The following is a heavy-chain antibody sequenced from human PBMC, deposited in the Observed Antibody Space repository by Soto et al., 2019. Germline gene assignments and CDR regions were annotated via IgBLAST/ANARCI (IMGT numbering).Heavy chain of an antibody. V-gene: IGHV3-7*01. D-gene: IGHD6-19*01. J-gene: IGHJ4*02. CDR2: IKTDGGEK. CDR1: GFTFSRYW. Sequence: EVQLVESGGGLVQPGGSLRLSCAASGFTFSRYWMYWVRQAPGKGPEWVASIKTDGGEKYYSDSVRGRFTISRDNAKYPLYMHLSSLRDRETAVYYCARDSDSGWSHEWWGQGNLVTVSS. CDR3: ARDSDSGWSHEW.